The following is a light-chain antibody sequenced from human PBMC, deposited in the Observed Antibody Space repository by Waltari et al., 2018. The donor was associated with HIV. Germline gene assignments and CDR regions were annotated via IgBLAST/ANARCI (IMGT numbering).Light chain of an antibody. CDR1: SSHVGSTIS. J-gene: IGLJ2*01. V-gene: IGLV2-14*03. Sequence: QSPLTQPASVSGSPGQPVPIPCNGTSSHVGSTISVSWYQRHPAKGPRLIIYNVNRRPSGISSRFSGSKSGNTASLTISGLQADDEAEYICCSYAGTVTYLVFGGGTKLTVL. CDR3: CSYAGTVTYLV. CDR2: NVN.